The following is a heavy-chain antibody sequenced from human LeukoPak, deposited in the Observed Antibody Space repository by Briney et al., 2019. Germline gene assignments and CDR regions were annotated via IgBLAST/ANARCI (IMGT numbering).Heavy chain of an antibody. J-gene: IGHJ6*03. CDR2: INPTSGAT. Sequence: GASVKVSCKASGYSFTDFHVHWVRQAPGQGLEWVGIINPTSGATTYAQKFQGRVTMTGDMSPSTVYMELSGLGSEDTAVYYCAREVSWTTVTTRHYFYYYMDVWGKGTTVTVSS. CDR3: AREVSWTTVTTRHYFYYYMDV. D-gene: IGHD4-11*01. V-gene: IGHV1-46*01. CDR1: GYSFTDFH.